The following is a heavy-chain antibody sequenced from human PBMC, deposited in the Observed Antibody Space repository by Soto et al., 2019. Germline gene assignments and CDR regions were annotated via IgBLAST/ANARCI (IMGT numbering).Heavy chain of an antibody. J-gene: IGHJ6*02. CDR1: GYTFTSYG. CDR2: ISAYNGNT. CDR3: AREMRSYYDFWSGPNYYGMDV. Sequence: ASVKVSCKASGYTFTSYGISWVRQAPGQGLEWMGWISAYNGNTNYAQKLQGRVTMTTDTSTSTAYMELRSLRSDDTAVYYCAREMRSYYDFWSGPNYYGMDVWGQGTTVTVS. D-gene: IGHD3-3*01. V-gene: IGHV1-18*01.